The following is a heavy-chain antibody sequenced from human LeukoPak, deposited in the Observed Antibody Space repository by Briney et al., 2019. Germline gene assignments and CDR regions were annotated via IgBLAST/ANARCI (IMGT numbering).Heavy chain of an antibody. Sequence: GGSLRLSCAASGFTFTNYWMHWVRQAPGMGLVWVSRLPPDELDIIYADSVKGRFTISRDNSKNTLHLQMNSLRAEDTAVYYCARERIYFNSGGNLTDARLFYYYGMDVWGQGTTVTVSS. V-gene: IGHV3-74*01. CDR2: LPPDELDI. D-gene: IGHD7-27*01. CDR3: ARERIYFNSGGNLTDARLFYYYGMDV. CDR1: GFTFTNYW. J-gene: IGHJ6*02.